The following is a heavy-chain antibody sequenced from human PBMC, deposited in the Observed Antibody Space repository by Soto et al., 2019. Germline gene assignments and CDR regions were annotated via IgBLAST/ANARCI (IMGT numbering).Heavy chain of an antibody. Sequence: SQTLSLTCAISGDSVSSNSAAWNWIRRSPSRGLEWLGRTYYRSKWYNDYAVSVKSLITINPETSKNQFSLHRNSVTPDDTAVYYCARGRNQDIVVVEAATHDAFDIWGQGTMVTASS. CDR2: TYYRSKWYN. CDR3: ARGRNQDIVVVEAATHDAFDI. V-gene: IGHV6-1*01. J-gene: IGHJ3*02. CDR1: GDSVSSNSAA. D-gene: IGHD2-15*01.